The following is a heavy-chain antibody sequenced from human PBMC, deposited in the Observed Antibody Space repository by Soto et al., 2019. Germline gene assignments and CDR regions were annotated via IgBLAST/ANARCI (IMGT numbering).Heavy chain of an antibody. V-gene: IGHV1-69*06. CDR3: AREVVVAARHWFDP. Sequence: QVQLVQSGAEVKKPGSSVKVSCKASGGTFSSYAISWVRQAPGQGLEWMGGIIPIFGTANYEQKFQGRVTINADKSTSTAYMELSSLRSEDTAGYYCAREVVVAARHWFDPWGQGTLVTVSS. CDR2: IIPIFGTA. J-gene: IGHJ5*02. D-gene: IGHD2-15*01. CDR1: GGTFSSYA.